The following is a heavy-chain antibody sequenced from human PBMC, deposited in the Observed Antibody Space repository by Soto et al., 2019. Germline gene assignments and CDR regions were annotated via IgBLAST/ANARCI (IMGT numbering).Heavy chain of an antibody. J-gene: IGHJ4*02. V-gene: IGHV3-21*01. D-gene: IGHD7-27*01. CDR2: ISSSSSYI. CDR1: GFTFSSYS. CDR3: ARSTANWGVGYYFDY. Sequence: GGSLRLSCAASGFTFSSYSMNWVRQAPGKGLEWVSSISSSSSYIYYADSVKGRFTISRDNAKNSLYLQMNSLRAEDTAGYYCARSTANWGVGYYFDYWGPGTLVPVSS.